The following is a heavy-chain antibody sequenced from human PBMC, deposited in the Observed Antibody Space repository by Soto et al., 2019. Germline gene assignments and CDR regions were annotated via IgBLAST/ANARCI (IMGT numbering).Heavy chain of an antibody. D-gene: IGHD3-10*01. CDR2: ISSSGSTI. CDR1: GFTFSSYE. J-gene: IGHJ6*02. Sequence: LRLSCAASGFTFSSYEMNWVRQAPGKGLEWVSYISSSGSTIFYADSVKGRFTISRDNAKNSLYLQMNSLRAEDTAVYYCARDDGLGLAPYYGMDVWGQGTTVTVSS. V-gene: IGHV3-48*03. CDR3: ARDDGLGLAPYYGMDV.